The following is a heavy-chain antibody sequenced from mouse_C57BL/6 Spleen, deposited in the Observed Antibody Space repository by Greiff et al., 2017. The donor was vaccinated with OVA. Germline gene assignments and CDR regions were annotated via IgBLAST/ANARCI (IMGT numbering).Heavy chain of an antibody. CDR3: ASQIYYDYIDYFDY. V-gene: IGHV1-26*01. CDR1: GYTFTDYY. Sequence: EVQLQQSGPELVKPGASVKISCKASGYTFTDYYMNWVKQSHGKSLEWIGDINPNNGGTSYNQKFKGKATLTVDKSSSTAYMELRSLTSEDSAVYDGASQIYYDYIDYFDYWGQGTTLTVSS. J-gene: IGHJ2*01. CDR2: INPNNGGT. D-gene: IGHD2-4*01.